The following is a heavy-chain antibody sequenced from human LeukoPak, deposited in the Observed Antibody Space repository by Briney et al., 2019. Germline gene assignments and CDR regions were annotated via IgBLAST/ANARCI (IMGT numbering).Heavy chain of an antibody. CDR1: GFTFSSYG. D-gene: IGHD4-11*01. J-gene: IGHJ3*02. Sequence: GGSLRLSCAASGFTFSSYGMHWVRRAPGKGLEWVAVIWYDGSNKYYADSVKGRFTISRDNSKNTLYLQMNSLRAEDTAVYYCARDTDRAFDIWGQGTMVTVSS. CDR3: ARDTDRAFDI. V-gene: IGHV3-33*01. CDR2: IWYDGSNK.